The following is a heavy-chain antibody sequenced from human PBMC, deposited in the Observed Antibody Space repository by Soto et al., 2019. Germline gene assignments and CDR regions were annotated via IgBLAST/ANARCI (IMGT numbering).Heavy chain of an antibody. CDR1: GGTISGYY. CDR3: ASLSRLDSQSAFDF. Sequence: PSETLSLTCNVSGGTISGYYWTWIRQPAGKGLEWIGRIYSSGNTKYNPSLQSRVTMSLDTSNNQFSLRLTSVTAADTAMYYCASLSRLDSQSAFDFWGQGTLVTVSS. J-gene: IGHJ4*02. D-gene: IGHD1-1*01. V-gene: IGHV4-4*07. CDR2: IYSSGNT.